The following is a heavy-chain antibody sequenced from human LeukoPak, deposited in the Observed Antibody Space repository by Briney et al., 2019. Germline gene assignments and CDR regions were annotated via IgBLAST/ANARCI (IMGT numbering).Heavy chain of an antibody. Sequence: GGSLRLSCTASGFPFYSYWMTWVRQTPGKGLEWVANIRHDGSTKYYVDSVKGRFTISRDNAMNSLYLQMNSLRAEDTAVYYCARDYGGYWGQGTLVTVSS. V-gene: IGHV3-7*01. CDR2: IRHDGSTK. CDR3: ARDYGGY. D-gene: IGHD4-23*01. J-gene: IGHJ4*02. CDR1: GFPFYSYW.